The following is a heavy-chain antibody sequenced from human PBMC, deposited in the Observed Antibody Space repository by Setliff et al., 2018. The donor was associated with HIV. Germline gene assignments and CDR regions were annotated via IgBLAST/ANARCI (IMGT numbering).Heavy chain of an antibody. V-gene: IGHV4-31*03. CDR1: GGSISSGGYY. J-gene: IGHJ5*02. CDR2: IYYSGST. CDR3: ARQRGGRVTIFGVSGGWFDP. Sequence: SETLSLTCTVSGGSISSGGYYWSWIRQHPGKGLEWIGYIYYSGSTYYNPSLKTRVTISIDTSKNQFSLKLSSVTAADTAVYYCARQRGGRVTIFGVSGGWFDPWGQGTLVTVSS. D-gene: IGHD3-3*01.